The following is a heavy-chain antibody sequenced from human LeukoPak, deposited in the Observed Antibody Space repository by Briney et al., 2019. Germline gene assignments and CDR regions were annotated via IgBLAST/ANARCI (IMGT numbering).Heavy chain of an antibody. CDR2: IWYDGSNK. CDR1: GFTFSSYG. D-gene: IGHD2-15*01. J-gene: IGHJ4*02. CDR3: ARDRAPAWRYCSGGSCYGELFDY. V-gene: IGHV3-33*01. Sequence: GRSLRLSCAASGFTFSSYGMHWVRQAPGKGLEWVAVIWYDGSNKYYADSVKGRFTTSRDNSKNTLYLQMNSLRAEDTAVYYCARDRAPAWRYCSGGSCYGELFDYWGQGTLVTVSS.